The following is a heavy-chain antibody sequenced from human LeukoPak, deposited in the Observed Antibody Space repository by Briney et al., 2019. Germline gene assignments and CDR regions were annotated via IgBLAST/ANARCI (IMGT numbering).Heavy chain of an antibody. J-gene: IGHJ4*02. V-gene: IGHV3-9*01. CDR1: GFTFDDYA. Sequence: GRSLRLSCAASGFTFDDYAMHWVRQAPGKGLEWVSGISWNSGSIGYADSVKGRFTISRDNAKNSLYLRMNNLRAEDTALYYCAKDGSSGWSMEYYFDYWGQGTLVTVSS. CDR2: ISWNSGSI. D-gene: IGHD6-19*01. CDR3: AKDGSSGWSMEYYFDY.